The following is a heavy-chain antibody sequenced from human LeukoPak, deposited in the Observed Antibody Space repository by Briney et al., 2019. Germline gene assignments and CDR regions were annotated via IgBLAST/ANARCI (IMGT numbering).Heavy chain of an antibody. D-gene: IGHD2-15*01. J-gene: IGHJ6*02. V-gene: IGHV1-24*01. CDR1: GYTLTELS. CDR2: FDPEDGET. Sequence: ASVKVSCKVSGYTLTELSMHWVRQAPGKGLEWMGGFDPEDGETIYAQKFQGRVTMTEDTATDTAYMELSSLRSEDTAVYYCATGSPDIVVVVAATAGMDVWGQGTTVTVSS. CDR3: ATGSPDIVVVVAATAGMDV.